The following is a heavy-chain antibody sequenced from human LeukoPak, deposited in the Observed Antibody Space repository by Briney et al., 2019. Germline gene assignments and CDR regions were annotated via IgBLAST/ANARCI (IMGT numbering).Heavy chain of an antibody. CDR1: GGSISGGSYY. J-gene: IGHJ6*03. CDR2: IYTSGST. Sequence: SQTLSLTCTVSGGSISGGSYYWSWIRQPAGKGLEWIGRIYTSGSTNYNPSLKSRVTISVDTSKNQFSLKLSSVTAADTAVYYCARDFLTSGYSSSWYFKSYYMDVWGKGTTVTVSS. D-gene: IGHD6-13*01. CDR3: ARDFLTSGYSSSWYFKSYYMDV. V-gene: IGHV4-61*02.